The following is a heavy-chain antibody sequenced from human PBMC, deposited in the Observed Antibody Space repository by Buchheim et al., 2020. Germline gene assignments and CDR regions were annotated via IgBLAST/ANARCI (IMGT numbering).Heavy chain of an antibody. D-gene: IGHD5-18*01. J-gene: IGHJ4*02. CDR3: AIAITLSYGAHFDY. CDR2: IYYSGST. CDR1: GGANSSDDYY. V-gene: IGHV4-30-4*01. Sequence: QVQLQESGPGLVKPSQTLSLTCTVSGGANSSDDYYWSWIRQPPGKGLEWIGYIYYSGSTYYNPSLKSRVTISVDTSENQFSLKLGAVTAPDTAVHYCAIAITLSYGAHFDYWGQGTL.